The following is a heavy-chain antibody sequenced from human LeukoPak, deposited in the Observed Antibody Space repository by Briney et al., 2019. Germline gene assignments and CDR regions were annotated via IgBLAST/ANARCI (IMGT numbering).Heavy chain of an antibody. CDR1: GGSISSGGYS. CDR2: MYHSGST. Sequence: SQTHSLTCAVSGGSISSGGYSWSWIRQPPGKGLEWIGYMYHSGSTYYNPSLKSRVTISVDRSKNQFSLKLSSVAAADTAVYYCARDSYYYDSSGYPPAFDIWGQGTMVTVSS. CDR3: ARDSYYYDSSGYPPAFDI. D-gene: IGHD3-22*01. V-gene: IGHV4-30-2*01. J-gene: IGHJ3*02.